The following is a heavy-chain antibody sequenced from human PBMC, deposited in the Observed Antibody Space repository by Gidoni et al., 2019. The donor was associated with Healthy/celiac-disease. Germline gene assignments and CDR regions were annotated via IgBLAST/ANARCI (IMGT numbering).Heavy chain of an antibody. CDR3: ARDGDNDAFDI. V-gene: IGHV3-30-3*01. CDR1: GFTFSSYA. Sequence: QVQLVESGGGVVQPGRSLSLSCAASGFTFSSYAMHWVRQAPGKGLEWLAVIAYDGSNKYYADSVKGRFTISRDNSKNTLYLQMNSLRAEDTAVYYCARDGDNDAFDIWGQGTMVTVSS. J-gene: IGHJ3*02. CDR2: IAYDGSNK. D-gene: IGHD7-27*01.